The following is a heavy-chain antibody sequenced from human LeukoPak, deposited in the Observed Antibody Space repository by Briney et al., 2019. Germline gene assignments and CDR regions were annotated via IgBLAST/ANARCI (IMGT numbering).Heavy chain of an antibody. Sequence: ASVKVSCKASGYTFTSYYMHWVRQAPGQRLEWMGIINPSGGSTSYAQKFQGRVTMTRDTSTSTVYMELGSLRSEDTAVYYCARVYYDILTGYSAEHNNWFDPWGQGTLVTVSS. D-gene: IGHD3-9*01. CDR3: ARVYYDILTGYSAEHNNWFDP. CDR2: INPSGGST. CDR1: GYTFTSYY. V-gene: IGHV1-46*01. J-gene: IGHJ5*02.